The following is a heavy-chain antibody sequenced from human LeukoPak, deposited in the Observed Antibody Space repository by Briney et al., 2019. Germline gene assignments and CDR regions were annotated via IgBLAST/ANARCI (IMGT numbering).Heavy chain of an antibody. D-gene: IGHD6-6*01. CDR3: ARYSSSSGPIDY. Sequence: GGSLRLSCAASGFTFSSYSMNWVRQAPGKGLEWVSSISSSSSYIYYADSVKGRFTISRDNAKNSLYLQMNSLRAEDTAVYYCARYSSSSGPIDYWGQGTLVTVPS. V-gene: IGHV3-21*01. CDR2: ISSSSSYI. J-gene: IGHJ4*02. CDR1: GFTFSSYS.